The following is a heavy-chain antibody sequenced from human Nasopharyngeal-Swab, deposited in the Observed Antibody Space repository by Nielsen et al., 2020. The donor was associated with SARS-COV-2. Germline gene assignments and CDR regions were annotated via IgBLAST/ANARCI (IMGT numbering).Heavy chain of an antibody. Sequence: SETLSLTCAVYGGSFSGYYWSWIRQPPGKGLEWIGEINHSGSTNYNPSLKSRVTISVDTSKNQFSLKLSSVTAADTAVYYCARGRVLLWFGEFPYYFDSWGQGTLVTVSS. V-gene: IGHV4-34*01. J-gene: IGHJ4*02. CDR2: INHSGST. CDR3: ARGRVLLWFGEFPYYFDS. D-gene: IGHD3-10*01. CDR1: GGSFSGYY.